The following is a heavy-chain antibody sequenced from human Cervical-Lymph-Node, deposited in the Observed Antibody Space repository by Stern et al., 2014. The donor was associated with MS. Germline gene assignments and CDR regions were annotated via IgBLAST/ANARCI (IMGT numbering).Heavy chain of an antibody. J-gene: IGHJ6*02. V-gene: IGHV4-61*01. Sequence: QVQLVESGPGLVKPSETLSLTCTVSGGSVSSGTYYWSWIRQPAGKGLVWIGYIYYSGSTNYNPSLKSRVTISVDTSKNQFSLKVNSVTAADTAVYYCARFYSNSGYYYYGMDVWGQGTTVTVSS. CDR2: IYYSGST. D-gene: IGHD4-11*01. CDR1: GGSVSSGTYY. CDR3: ARFYSNSGYYYYGMDV.